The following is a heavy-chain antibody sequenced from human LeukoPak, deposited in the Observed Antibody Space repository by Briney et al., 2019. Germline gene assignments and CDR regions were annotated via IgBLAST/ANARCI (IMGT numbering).Heavy chain of an antibody. CDR3: ARCYVGYSYGLALYYYYGMDV. Sequence: SETLSLTCAVYGGSFSGYYWSWIRQPPGKGLEWIGEINHSGSTNYNPSLKSRVTISVDTSKNQFSLKLSSVTAADTAVYYCARCYVGYSYGLALYYYYGMDVWGQGTTVTVSS. CDR2: INHSGST. D-gene: IGHD5-18*01. V-gene: IGHV4-34*01. J-gene: IGHJ6*02. CDR1: GGSFSGYY.